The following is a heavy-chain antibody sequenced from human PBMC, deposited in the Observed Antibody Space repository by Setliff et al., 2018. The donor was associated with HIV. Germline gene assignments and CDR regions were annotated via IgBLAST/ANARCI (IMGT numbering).Heavy chain of an antibody. V-gene: IGHV4-34*11. CDR1: NGSFSEYY. J-gene: IGHJ4*02. D-gene: IGHD7-27*01. Sequence: SETLSLTCAVYNGSFSEYYWTWVRQPPGKELEWIGSIYFTGSSDNNPSLKSRVTLSVDTSKHQFSLKLSSVTAADTAVYYCAREYRTGEFDYWGQGTLVTVSS. CDR2: IYFTGSS. CDR3: AREYRTGEFDY.